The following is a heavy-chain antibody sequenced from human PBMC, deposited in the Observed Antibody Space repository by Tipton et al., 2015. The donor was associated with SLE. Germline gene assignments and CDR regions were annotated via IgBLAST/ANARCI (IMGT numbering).Heavy chain of an antibody. J-gene: IGHJ4*02. Sequence: TLSLTCTVSGGSISSYYWSWIRQPPGKGLEWIGYIYYSGSTNYNPSLKSRVTISVDTSQNHFSLRLTSVTAADTAVYYCARGIVGARDYFDYWGQGTLVTVSS. CDR3: ARGIVGARDYFDY. CDR2: IYYSGST. CDR1: GGSISSYY. V-gene: IGHV4-59*01. D-gene: IGHD1-26*01.